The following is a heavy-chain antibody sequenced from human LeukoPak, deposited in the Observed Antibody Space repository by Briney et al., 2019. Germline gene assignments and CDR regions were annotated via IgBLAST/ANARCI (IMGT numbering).Heavy chain of an antibody. Sequence: ASVKVSCKASGYTFTSYYMHWVRQAPGQGLEWMGIINPSGGSTSYAQKFQGRVTMTRDTSTSTVYMELSSLRSEDTAVYYCARGGGPAPYYYYYMDVWGKGTTVTVSS. D-gene: IGHD3-16*01. CDR2: INPSGGST. CDR3: ARGGGPAPYYYYYMDV. CDR1: GYTFTSYY. V-gene: IGHV1-46*01. J-gene: IGHJ6*03.